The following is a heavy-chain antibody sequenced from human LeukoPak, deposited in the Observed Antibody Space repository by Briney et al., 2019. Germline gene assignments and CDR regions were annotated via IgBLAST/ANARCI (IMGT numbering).Heavy chain of an antibody. CDR3: AKVRTYFYHGLDV. Sequence: GGSLRLSCAASGFNFASNWMHWVRQTPGKGLMWVSRINSGGSGTNYADSVEGRFTISRDNSKDTVFLQMNSLRAEDTAVYYCAKVRTYFYHGLDVWGQGTTVTVSS. J-gene: IGHJ6*02. CDR2: INSGGSGT. CDR1: GFNFASNW. V-gene: IGHV3-74*01. D-gene: IGHD1-14*01.